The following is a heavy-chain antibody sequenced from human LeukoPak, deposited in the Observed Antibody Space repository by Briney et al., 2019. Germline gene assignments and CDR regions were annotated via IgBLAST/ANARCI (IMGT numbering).Heavy chain of an antibody. D-gene: IGHD3-22*01. V-gene: IGHV4-59*11. Sequence: SETLSLTCTVSGVSISSHYWSWIRQPPGKGLEWIGYVYNDGSTNYSPSLKSRVTTSLDTSKNQFSLKLRFVTAADTAVYYCARLIGDSSGYYGLDYWGQGTLVTVSS. CDR2: VYNDGST. J-gene: IGHJ4*02. CDR3: ARLIGDSSGYYGLDY. CDR1: GVSISSHY.